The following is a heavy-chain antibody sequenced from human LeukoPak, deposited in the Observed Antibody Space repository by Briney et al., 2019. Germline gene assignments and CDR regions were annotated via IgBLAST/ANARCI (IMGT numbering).Heavy chain of an antibody. CDR3: VQSPSSAPGHY. J-gene: IGHJ4*02. V-gene: IGHV2-5*01. CDR2: IYWNDDK. Sequence: ESGPTLVKPTQTLTLTCTFSGFSLSTSGVGVGWIRQPPGKALEWLALIYWNDDKRYSPSLKSRLTITKDTSKNQVVLTMTNMDPVDTATYYCVQSPSSAPGHYWGQGTLVTVSS. CDR1: GFSLSTSGVG. D-gene: IGHD6-19*01.